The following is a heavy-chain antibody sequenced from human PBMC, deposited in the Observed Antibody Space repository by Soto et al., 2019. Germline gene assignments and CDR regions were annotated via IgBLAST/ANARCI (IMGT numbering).Heavy chain of an antibody. Sequence: EVQLLESGGALVQPGGSLRLSCAASGFTFSSYAMTWVRQPPGEGLEWVSSTSASGASTSSADSVEGRFTISRDNSKNTLYLQMDSLRADDTAVYYCAKGSGSSWYDPFDNWGQGTLVTVSS. D-gene: IGHD6-13*01. CDR2: TSASGAST. V-gene: IGHV3-23*01. CDR1: GFTFSSYA. CDR3: AKGSGSSWYDPFDN. J-gene: IGHJ4*02.